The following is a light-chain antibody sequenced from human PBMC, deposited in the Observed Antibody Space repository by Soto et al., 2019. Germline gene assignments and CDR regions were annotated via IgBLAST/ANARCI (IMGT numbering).Light chain of an antibody. CDR1: QSVTTS. CDR2: DAS. J-gene: IGKJ4*01. Sequence: PGERATLSCRASQSVTTSLDWYQQKPGQAPRLRIYDASKRATGIPSRFNGSGSGTDFTLTISSLEPEDFAVYYCQQRTTWPLTFGGGTKVEIK. CDR3: QQRTTWPLT. V-gene: IGKV3-11*01.